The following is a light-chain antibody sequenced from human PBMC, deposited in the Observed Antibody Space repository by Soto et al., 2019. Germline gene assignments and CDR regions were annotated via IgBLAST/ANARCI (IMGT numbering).Light chain of an antibody. V-gene: IGLV2-8*01. Sequence: QSALTQPPSASGSPGQSVTISCTGTSSDVGGYNYVSWYQQHPGKAPKLMIYEVSKRPSGVPDRFSGSKSGNTASLTVSGLQAEDEADYYCSSYGGSKTVFGGGTQLTVL. CDR3: SSYGGSKTV. CDR1: SSDVGGYNY. J-gene: IGLJ2*01. CDR2: EVS.